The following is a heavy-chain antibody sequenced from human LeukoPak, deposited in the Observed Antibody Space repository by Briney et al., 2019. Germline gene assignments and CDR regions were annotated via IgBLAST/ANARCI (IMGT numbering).Heavy chain of an antibody. V-gene: IGHV3-21*01. CDR2: ISSSSNYI. J-gene: IGHJ3*02. CDR1: GFTFSSYS. CDR3: ARVLTYYDFWDAFDI. Sequence: PGGSLRLSCAVSGFTFSSYSMEWVRQARGKGLGWVSSISSSSNYIYYADSVKGRFTISRDNAKNSLYLQMNSLRAEDTAVYYCARVLTYYDFWDAFDIWGQGTMVTVSS. D-gene: IGHD3-3*01.